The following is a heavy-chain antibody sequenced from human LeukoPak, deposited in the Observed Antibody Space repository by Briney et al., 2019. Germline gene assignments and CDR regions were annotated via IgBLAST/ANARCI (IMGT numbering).Heavy chain of an antibody. CDR3: AKDWGAVAGKQSWYFDL. V-gene: IGHV3-9*01. J-gene: IGHJ2*01. CDR1: GFTFEDYA. CDR2: ISWNSGSI. D-gene: IGHD6-19*01. Sequence: GGSLRPSFAASGFTFEDYAMHWVRQAPGKGRGWVSGISWNSGSIGYADSVKGRFTISRDNAKNSLYLQMNSLRAEDTALYYCAKDWGAVAGKQSWYFDLWGRGTLVTVSS.